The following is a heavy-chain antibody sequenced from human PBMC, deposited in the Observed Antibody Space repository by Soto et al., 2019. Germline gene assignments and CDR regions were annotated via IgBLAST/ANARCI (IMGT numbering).Heavy chain of an antibody. J-gene: IGHJ6*02. V-gene: IGHV3-30*18. CDR3: AKVIYGGKRGRYYDHGMDV. Sequence: GGSLRLSCAPSGFTFSTYGMHWVRQAPGKGLEWVAVISYDGSNIYYADSVKGRFTISRDNSNNTLYLQMNSLRAEDTAVYYCAKVIYGGKRGRYYDHGMDVWGQGTTVTVSS. D-gene: IGHD4-17*01. CDR1: GFTFSTYG. CDR2: ISYDGSNI.